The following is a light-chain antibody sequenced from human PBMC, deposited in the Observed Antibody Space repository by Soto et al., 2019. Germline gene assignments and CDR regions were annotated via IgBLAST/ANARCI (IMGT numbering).Light chain of an antibody. Sequence: DIQMTQSPSSLSASVVDRVTIICQASQDINNYLNWYQQKPGKAPKLLIYDSSNLEIGVPSRFSGSGYGTRFSFTISSLQPEDIATYYCQQFDNLPFTFGQGTLLESK. CDR3: QQFDNLPFT. CDR2: DSS. J-gene: IGKJ5*01. V-gene: IGKV1-33*01. CDR1: QDINNY.